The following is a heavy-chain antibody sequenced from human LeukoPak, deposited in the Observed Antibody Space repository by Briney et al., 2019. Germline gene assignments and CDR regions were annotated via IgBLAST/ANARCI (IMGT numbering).Heavy chain of an antibody. CDR1: GFTFSSYA. D-gene: IGHD1-26*01. V-gene: IGHV3-23*01. Sequence: GGSLRLSCAGSGFTFSSYAMNWVRQAPGRGLEWVSGISASGGSTYYADSVKGRFAISRDNSKNTLYLQMSSLRAEDTAVYYCAKYGPQDSGSSHFDYWGQGALVTVSS. CDR2: ISASGGST. J-gene: IGHJ4*02. CDR3: AKYGPQDSGSSHFDY.